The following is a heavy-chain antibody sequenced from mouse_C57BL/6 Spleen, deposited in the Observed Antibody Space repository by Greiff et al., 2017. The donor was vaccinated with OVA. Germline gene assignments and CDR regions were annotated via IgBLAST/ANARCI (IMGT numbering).Heavy chain of an antibody. CDR1: GYAFSSYW. D-gene: IGHD1-1*01. Sequence: VQLQESGAELVKPGASVKISCKASGYAFSSYWMNWVKQRPGKGLEWIGQIYPGDGDTNYNGKFKGKATLTADKSSSTAYMQLSSLTSEDSAVYFCARQTPLLHFDYWGQGTTLTVSS. J-gene: IGHJ2*01. V-gene: IGHV1-80*01. CDR2: IYPGDGDT. CDR3: ARQTPLLHFDY.